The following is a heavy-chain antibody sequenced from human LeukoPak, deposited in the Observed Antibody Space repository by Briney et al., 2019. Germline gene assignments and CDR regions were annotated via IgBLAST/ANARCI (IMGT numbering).Heavy chain of an antibody. CDR1: GGSFSGYY. CDR3: ARVRNYVLSYGMDV. D-gene: IGHD2/OR15-2a*01. Sequence: SETLSLTCAVYGGSFSGYYWSWIRQPPGKGLEWIGEINHSGSTNYNPSLKSRVTISVDTSKNQFSLKLSSVTAADTAVYYCARVRNYVLSYGMDVWGQGTTVTVSS. V-gene: IGHV4-34*01. J-gene: IGHJ6*02. CDR2: INHSGST.